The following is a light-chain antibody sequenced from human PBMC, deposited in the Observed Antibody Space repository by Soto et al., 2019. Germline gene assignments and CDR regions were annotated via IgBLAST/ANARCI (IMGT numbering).Light chain of an antibody. CDR3: QQYNNWGLS. V-gene: IGKV3D-15*01. CDR1: ANVSTN. J-gene: IGKJ4*01. Sequence: ILITQSPATLSVSPGDKVTLSCSASANVSTNLAWYQQKPGQPPRLLIYGSSTRATGIPATFSGSGSGTEFTLTISSLQSEESAIYCCQQYNNWGLSFGGGTKVDIK. CDR2: GSS.